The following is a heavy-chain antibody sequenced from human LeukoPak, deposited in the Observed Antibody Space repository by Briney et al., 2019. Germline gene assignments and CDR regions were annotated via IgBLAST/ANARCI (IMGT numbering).Heavy chain of an antibody. CDR3: AGYSSGWYGPYYFDY. D-gene: IGHD6-19*01. CDR2: ISAYNGNT. CDR1: GYTFTSYG. Sequence: ASVKVSCKASGYTFTSYGISWVRQAPGQGLEWMGWISAYNGNTNYAQKLQGRVTMTTDTSTSTAYMELRSLRSDDTAVYYCAGYSSGWYGPYYFDYWGQGTLVTVSS. J-gene: IGHJ4*02. V-gene: IGHV1-18*01.